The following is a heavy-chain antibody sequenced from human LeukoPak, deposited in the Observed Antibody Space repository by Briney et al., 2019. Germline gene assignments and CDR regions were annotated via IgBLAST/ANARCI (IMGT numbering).Heavy chain of an antibody. CDR1: GYSFANYW. V-gene: IGHV5-51*01. CDR3: ARAMRASAGSGVFYFDN. J-gene: IGHJ4*02. Sequence: GESLKISCKGSGYSFANYWIGWVRQMPGKGLEWMGIMLPRDSEISYSPSFQGQVTISADKSNNIAYLQWSGLEASDSAMYFCARAMRASAGSGVFYFDNWGQGTLVSASS. CDR2: MLPRDSEI. D-gene: IGHD6-13*01.